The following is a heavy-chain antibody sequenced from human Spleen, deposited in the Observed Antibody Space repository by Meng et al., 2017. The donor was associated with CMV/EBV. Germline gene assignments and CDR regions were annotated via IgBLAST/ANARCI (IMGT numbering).Heavy chain of an antibody. CDR2: INSDGSST. V-gene: IGHV3-74*01. Sequence: GGSLRLSCAASGFTFSSYWMHWVRQAPGKGLVWVSRINSDGSSTSYADSVKGRFTISRDNAKNTLYLQMNSLRAEDTAVYYCAKGDTPAAPIDFDYWGQGTLVTVSS. CDR1: GFTFSSYW. J-gene: IGHJ4*02. CDR3: AKGDTPAAPIDFDY.